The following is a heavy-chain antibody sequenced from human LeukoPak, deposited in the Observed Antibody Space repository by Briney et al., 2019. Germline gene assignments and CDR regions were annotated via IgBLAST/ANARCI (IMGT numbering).Heavy chain of an antibody. J-gene: IGHJ4*02. CDR2: IYYSGST. V-gene: IGHV4-59*08. Sequence: SETLSLTCTVSGGSISSYYWSWIRQPPGKGLEWIGYIYYSGSTNYNPSLKSRVTISVDTSKNQFSLKLSSVTAADTAVYYCATSSGQQWLVRFDYWGQGTLVTVSS. D-gene: IGHD6-19*01. CDR3: ATSSGQQWLVRFDY. CDR1: GGSISSYY.